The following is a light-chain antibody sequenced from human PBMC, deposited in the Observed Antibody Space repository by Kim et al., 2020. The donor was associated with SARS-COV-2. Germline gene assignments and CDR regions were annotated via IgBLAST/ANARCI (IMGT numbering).Light chain of an antibody. Sequence: NFMLTQPHSVSESPGKTVTISCTGSSGTIASNYVQWYQQRPGSAPTTVIYEDNQRPSGVPDRFSGSIDSSANSASLTISGLKTDDEADYYCQSYDTNTHWVCGGGTKVTVL. V-gene: IGLV6-57*02. CDR1: SGTIASNY. CDR3: QSYDTNTHWV. CDR2: EDN. J-gene: IGLJ3*02.